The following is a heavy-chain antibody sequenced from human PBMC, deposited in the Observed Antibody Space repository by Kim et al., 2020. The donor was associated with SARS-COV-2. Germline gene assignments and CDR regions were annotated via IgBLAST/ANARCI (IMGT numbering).Heavy chain of an antibody. D-gene: IGHD6-19*01. CDR1: GFTFDDYA. CDR3: AGWSYYGRDV. V-gene: IGHV3-9*01. J-gene: IGHJ6*02. Sequence: GGSLRLSCAASGFTFDDYAMEWVRQAPGKGLEWVAGITWNSGSIGYADSVKGRFAISRDNAKNSLYLQMNSLRTEDTALYYCAGWSYYGRDVWGQGTTVTVSS. CDR2: ITWNSGSI.